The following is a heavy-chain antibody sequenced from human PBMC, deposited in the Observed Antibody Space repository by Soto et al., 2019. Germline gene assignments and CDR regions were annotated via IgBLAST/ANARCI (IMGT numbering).Heavy chain of an antibody. CDR3: ARHGTGPYYYYGMDV. CDR1: GYSFSTYW. CDR2: IYPGDSDT. Sequence: GESLKISCTGSGYSFSTYWIAWVRQMPGKGLEWMGIIYPGDSDTRYSPPFQGQVTISADKSISTAYLQWSSLKASDTAMYYCARHGTGPYYYYGMDVWGQGTTVTVSS. J-gene: IGHJ6*02. D-gene: IGHD3-9*01. V-gene: IGHV5-51*01.